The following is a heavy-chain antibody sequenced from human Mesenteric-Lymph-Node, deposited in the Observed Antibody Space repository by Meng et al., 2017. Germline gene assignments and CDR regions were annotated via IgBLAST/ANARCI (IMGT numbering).Heavy chain of an antibody. CDR1: GYTFTSYG. D-gene: IGHD3-10*01. J-gene: IGHJ4*02. CDR3: ARSKNGWIVGEVFDY. V-gene: IGHV1-18*01. Sequence: ASVKVSCKASGYTFTSYGISWVRQAPGQGLEWMGWISAYNGNTNYAQKLQGRVTMTTDTSTSTAYMELRSLRSADTAVYFCARSKNGWIVGEVFDYWGQGTLVTVSS. CDR2: ISAYNGNT.